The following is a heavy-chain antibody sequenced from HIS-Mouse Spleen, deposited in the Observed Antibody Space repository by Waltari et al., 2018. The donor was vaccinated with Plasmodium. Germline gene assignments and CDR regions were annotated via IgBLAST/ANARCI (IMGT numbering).Heavy chain of an antibody. CDR3: AKGAGAPGYFDL. CDR2: IWYDGSNK. V-gene: IGHV3-33*06. J-gene: IGHJ2*01. Sequence: QVQLVESGGGVVQPGRSLRLSCAASGFTFSSYGMHWVSQAPGKGLEWVAVIWYDGSNKYYADSVKGRFTISRDNSKNTLYLQMNSLRAEDTAVYYCAKGAGAPGYFDLWGRGTLVTVSS. CDR1: GFTFSSYG.